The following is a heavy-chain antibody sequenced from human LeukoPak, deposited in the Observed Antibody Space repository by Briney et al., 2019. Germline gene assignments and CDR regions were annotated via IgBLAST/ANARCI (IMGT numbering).Heavy chain of an antibody. CDR1: GFAFSSQA. D-gene: IGHD6-19*01. J-gene: IGHJ4*02. CDR3: AKDARHTSGWYFFDY. CDR2: ISDSGSLT. V-gene: IGHV3-23*01. Sequence: PGGSLRLSCAASGFAFSSQAMGWVRQAPGKGLEWVSVISDSGSLTYYADSVKGRFTISRDNSKNTLFLQMNSLRAEDTAVYYCAKDARHTSGWYFFDYWGQGTLVTVSS.